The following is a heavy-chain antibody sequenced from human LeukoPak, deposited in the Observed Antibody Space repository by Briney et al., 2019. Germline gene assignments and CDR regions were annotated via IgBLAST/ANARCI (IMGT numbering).Heavy chain of an antibody. CDR2: IYSSGNT. CDR1: GFTVSNNY. J-gene: IGHJ4*02. CDR3: ARDGLDRGSREYYFDF. V-gene: IGHV3-53*01. Sequence: GGSLRLSCAASGFTVSNNYMSWVRQAPGKGLEWVSVIYSSGNTYYAGSVKGRFTISRDNSKNTLYLQMNSLRAEDTAVYYCARDGLDRGSREYYFDFWGQGTLVTVSS. D-gene: IGHD3/OR15-3a*01.